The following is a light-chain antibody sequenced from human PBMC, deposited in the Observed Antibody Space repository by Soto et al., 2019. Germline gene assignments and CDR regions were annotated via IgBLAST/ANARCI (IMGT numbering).Light chain of an antibody. CDR3: QKYNSAPRT. V-gene: IGKV4-1*01. CDR1: QIVLYSSNNKNY. CDR2: AAS. Sequence: DIVITQSPDSLSVSLGERSTSNCKSIQIVLYSSNNKNYLAWYQQKPGKVPKLLIYAASTLQSGVPSRFSGSGSGTDFTLTISSLQPEDVATYYCQKYNSAPRTFGQGTRLEIK. J-gene: IGKJ5*01.